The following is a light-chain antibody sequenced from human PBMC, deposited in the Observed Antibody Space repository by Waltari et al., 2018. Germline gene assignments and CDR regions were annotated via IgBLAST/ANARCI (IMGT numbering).Light chain of an antibody. J-gene: IGLJ3*02. Sequence: QTVVTQEPSFSVSPGGTVTLTCPLSSCSVSSTSYPTWYQQTPGQPPRTLVYKGISRSSGVPDRFSGSILGNTAALTITGAQTDDESDYYCSMYMGSGVWVFGGGTKLTVL. CDR1: SCSVSSTSY. CDR3: SMYMGSGVWV. CDR2: KGI. V-gene: IGLV8-61*01.